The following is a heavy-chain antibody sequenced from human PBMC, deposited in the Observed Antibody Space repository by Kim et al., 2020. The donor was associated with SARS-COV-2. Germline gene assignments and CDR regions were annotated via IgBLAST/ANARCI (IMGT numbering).Heavy chain of an antibody. CDR3: ARDRAAPYYDILTGYLDAFDI. Sequence: GGSLRLSCAASGFTFSSYEMNWVRQAPGKGLEWVSYISSSGSTIYYADSVKGRFTISRDNAKNSLYLQMNSLRAEDTAVYYCARDRAAPYYDILTGYLDAFDIWGQGTMVTVSS. CDR2: ISSSGSTI. D-gene: IGHD3-9*01. CDR1: GFTFSSYE. J-gene: IGHJ3*02. V-gene: IGHV3-48*03.